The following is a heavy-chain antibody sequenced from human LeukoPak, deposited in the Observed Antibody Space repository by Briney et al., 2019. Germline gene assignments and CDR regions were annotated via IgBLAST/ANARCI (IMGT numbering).Heavy chain of an antibody. CDR2: ISYDGSNK. CDR3: ARDYSLAFDY. V-gene: IGHV3-30*09. Sequence: GRSLRLSCAASGFTFSSHAMNWVRQAPGKGLEWVALISYDGSNKYYADSVKGRFAISRDNSKNTLYLQMNSLRADDTAVYRCARDYSLAFDYWGQGTLVTVSS. CDR1: GFTFSSHA. D-gene: IGHD2-15*01. J-gene: IGHJ4*02.